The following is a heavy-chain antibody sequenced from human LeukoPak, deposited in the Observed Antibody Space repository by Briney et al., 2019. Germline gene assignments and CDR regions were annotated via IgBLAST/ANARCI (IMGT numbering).Heavy chain of an antibody. CDR2: ISAYNGNT. V-gene: IGHV1-18*01. D-gene: IGHD3-10*01. CDR1: GYTFTSYA. J-gene: IGHJ4*02. CDR3: ARDRFGELLG. Sequence: ASVKVSCKASGYTFTSYAMHWVRQAPGQRLEWMGWISAYNGNTNYAQKLQGRVTMTTDTSTSTAYMELRSLRSDDTAVYYCARDRFGELLGWGQGTLVTVSS.